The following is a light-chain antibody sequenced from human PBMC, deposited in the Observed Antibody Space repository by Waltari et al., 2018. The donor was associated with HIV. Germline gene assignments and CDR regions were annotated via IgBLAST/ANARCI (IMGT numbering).Light chain of an antibody. CDR3: KSYAGSSNPYV. CDR1: RSDVGGHNY. J-gene: IGLJ1*01. Sequence: QSALTQPPSASGSPGQSVTIPCTGTRSDVGGHNYVFLRQQYPGKAPNLLVCDVKNRPSGVPVRFAGSKSGNTAFLTVSGLQAEDEADYYCKSYAGSSNPYVFGPGTKVTVL. CDR2: DVK. V-gene: IGLV2-8*01.